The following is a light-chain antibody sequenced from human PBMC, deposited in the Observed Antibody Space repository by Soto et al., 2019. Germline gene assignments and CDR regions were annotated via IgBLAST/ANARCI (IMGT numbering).Light chain of an antibody. CDR2: EVT. V-gene: IGLV2-14*01. CDR1: SSDIGAYTY. CDR3: RSYTSTSTLYV. Sequence: QAALTKPASVPGSPGQSLTISCIGTSSDIGAYTYVSWYQQHPGKVPKLMSYEVTNRPSGLSNRFSGSKSGNTASLTISALQAEDEADYFCRSYTSTSTLYVFGTGT. J-gene: IGLJ1*01.